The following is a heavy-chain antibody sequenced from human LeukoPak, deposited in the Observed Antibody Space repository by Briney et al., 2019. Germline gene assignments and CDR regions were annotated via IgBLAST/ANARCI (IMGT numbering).Heavy chain of an antibody. V-gene: IGHV4-34*01. CDR3: ARLWKYGRNYAIGV. CDR1: GGSFSHYS. Sequence: SETLSLTCAVYGGSFSHYSRSWIRQSPGKGLEWIGEINDSGTINYNPSLMSRVTISVDKSKNQFSLKLSSVTAADTAVYYCARLWKYGRNYAIGVWGKGATVSVSS. D-gene: IGHD1-7*01. J-gene: IGHJ6*04. CDR2: INDSGTI.